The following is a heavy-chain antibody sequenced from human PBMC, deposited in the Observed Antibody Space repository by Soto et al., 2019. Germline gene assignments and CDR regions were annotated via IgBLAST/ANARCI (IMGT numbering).Heavy chain of an antibody. J-gene: IGHJ5*02. Sequence: QVQLVESGGGVVQPGRSLRLSCAASGFTFSSYAMHWVRQAPGKGLEWVAVISYDGSNKYYADSVKGRFTISRDNSKNTVYLQMNSLRAEDTAVYYCARGRGTDPWGQGTLVTVSS. CDR3: ARGRGTDP. V-gene: IGHV3-30-3*01. CDR1: GFTFSSYA. CDR2: ISYDGSNK. D-gene: IGHD1-7*01.